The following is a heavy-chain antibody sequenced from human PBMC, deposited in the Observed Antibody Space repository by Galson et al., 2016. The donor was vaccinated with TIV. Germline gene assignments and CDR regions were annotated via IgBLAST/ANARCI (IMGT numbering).Heavy chain of an antibody. CDR3: ARRDAAGTNAFDV. V-gene: IGHV5-51*01. CDR1: GYSFTNFW. J-gene: IGHJ3*01. Sequence: QSGAEVKKPGESLKISCKASGYSFTNFWIGWVRQMPGKGLEWMGIIYPGDSDTRYGPAFQGQVIISVDTSISTAYLQWGSLRASDTAIYYCARRDAAGTNAFDVWGRGTMVAVSS. CDR2: IYPGDSDT. D-gene: IGHD3-10*01.